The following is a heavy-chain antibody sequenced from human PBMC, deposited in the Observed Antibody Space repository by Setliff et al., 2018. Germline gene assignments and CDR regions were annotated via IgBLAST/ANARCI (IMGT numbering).Heavy chain of an antibody. D-gene: IGHD3-10*01. CDR1: GGSISGYY. V-gene: IGHV4-59*08. Sequence: SETLSLTCSVSGGSISGYYWSWLRQPPGKGLEWIGYIYNNGRTNYHPALKRRVTMSVDTSKNQLSLTLRSVTAADTAVYYCARAYYYASGNSHNYYMDVWGKGTAVTVSS. J-gene: IGHJ6*03. CDR2: IYNNGRT. CDR3: ARAYYYASGNSHNYYMDV.